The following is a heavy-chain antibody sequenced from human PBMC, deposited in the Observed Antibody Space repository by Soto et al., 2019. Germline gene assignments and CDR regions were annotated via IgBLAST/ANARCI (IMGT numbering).Heavy chain of an antibody. V-gene: IGHV5-10-1*01. CDR1: GYNFTSHW. CDR3: ARRLGSNPIDY. CDR2: IDPSDSYT. D-gene: IGHD1-26*01. Sequence: PGESLKISCKASGYNFTSHWIGWVRQMPGKGLEWMGRIDPSDSYTNYSPSFQGHVTISADKSISTAYLQWSSLKASDTAMYYCARRLGSNPIDYWGQGTLVTVSS. J-gene: IGHJ4*02.